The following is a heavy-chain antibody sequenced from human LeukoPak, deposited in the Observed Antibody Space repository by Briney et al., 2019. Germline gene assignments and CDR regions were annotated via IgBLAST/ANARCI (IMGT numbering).Heavy chain of an antibody. CDR3: AKDFDRNYSLDY. CDR1: GFIFSSHG. Sequence: PGGSLRFSYAASGFIFSSHGMHWVRHAPGKGLEWLAFIQNDGRRKDYADSVRGRFTISRDSSKNTMYLEMSSLRAEDTAVYYCAKDFDRNYSLDYWGQGTLVTVSS. CDR2: IQNDGRRK. J-gene: IGHJ4*02. D-gene: IGHD1-14*01. V-gene: IGHV3-30*02.